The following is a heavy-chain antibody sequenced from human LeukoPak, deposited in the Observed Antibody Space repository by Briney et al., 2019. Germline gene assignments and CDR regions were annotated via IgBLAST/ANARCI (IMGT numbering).Heavy chain of an antibody. Sequence: GASVKVSCKVSGYTLTELSMHWVRQAPGKGLEWMGGFDPEDGETVYAQKFQGRVTMTEDTSTDTAYMELSSLRSEDTAVYYRATKARYYYDSSGYNFDYWGQGTLVTVSS. J-gene: IGHJ4*02. V-gene: IGHV1-24*01. D-gene: IGHD3-22*01. CDR2: FDPEDGET. CDR3: ATKARYYYDSSGYNFDY. CDR1: GYTLTELS.